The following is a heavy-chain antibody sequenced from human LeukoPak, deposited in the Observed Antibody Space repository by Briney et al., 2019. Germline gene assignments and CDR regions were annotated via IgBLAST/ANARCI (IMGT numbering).Heavy chain of an antibody. CDR1: GYSFSTFW. V-gene: IGHV5-51*01. CDR2: IYPGDSDT. CDR3: ASITAVAHAFNI. D-gene: IGHD4-23*01. J-gene: IGHJ3*02. Sequence: GESLKISCKGSGYSFSTFWIGWVRQVPGKGLEWMGIIYPGDSDTRCSPSFQGQVTFSADKSINTAYLQWSSLKASDSAMYYCASITAVAHAFNIWGQGTLVTVSS.